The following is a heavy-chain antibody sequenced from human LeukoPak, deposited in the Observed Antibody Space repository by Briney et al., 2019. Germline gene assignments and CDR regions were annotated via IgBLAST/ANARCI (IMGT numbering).Heavy chain of an antibody. D-gene: IGHD3-10*01. Sequence: GGSLRLSCAASGFTFSDYYMSWVRQAPGKGLEWVANIKQDGSEKYYVDSVKGRFTISRDNAKNSLYLQMNSLRAEDTAVYYCARDFGGSSYYYYYYMDVWGKGTTVTVSS. CDR3: ARDFGGSSYYYYYYMDV. J-gene: IGHJ6*03. CDR1: GFTFSDYY. CDR2: IKQDGSEK. V-gene: IGHV3-7*01.